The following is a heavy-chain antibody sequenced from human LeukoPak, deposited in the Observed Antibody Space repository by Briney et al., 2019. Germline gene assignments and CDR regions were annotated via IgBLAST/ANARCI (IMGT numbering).Heavy chain of an antibody. D-gene: IGHD3-22*01. CDR1: GFTFSSYS. CDR2: ISSSSSYI. J-gene: IGHJ4*02. V-gene: IGHV3-21*01. Sequence: GGSLRLSCAASGFTFSSYSMNWVRQAPGKGLEWVSSISSSSSYIYYADSVKGRFTISRDNAKNSLYPQMNSLRAEDTAVYYCARPNYYDSSGLASFDYWGQGTLVTVSS. CDR3: ARPNYYDSSGLASFDY.